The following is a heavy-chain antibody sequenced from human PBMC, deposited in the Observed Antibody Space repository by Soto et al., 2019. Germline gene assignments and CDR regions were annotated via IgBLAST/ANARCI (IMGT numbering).Heavy chain of an antibody. J-gene: IGHJ5*02. CDR2: VYWDDDK. CDR1: GFSLTTPTVG. Sequence: QIALKESGPTLVKPTQNLTLTCTFSGFSLTTPTVGVGWIRQPPGKALEWLAFVYWDDDKRYSPSLKTRLTITKDSSENRVVLTMTDMDPADTGTYYCAHKPEDANWFDPWGQGTLVTVSS. CDR3: AHKPEDANWFDP. V-gene: IGHV2-5*02.